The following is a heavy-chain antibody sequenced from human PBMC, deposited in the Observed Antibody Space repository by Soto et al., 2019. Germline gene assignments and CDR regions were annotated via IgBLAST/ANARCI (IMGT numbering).Heavy chain of an antibody. CDR2: TYQSGSA. Sequence: SETLSLTCTVSSGSISSGGYSWTWIRQSPGKGLEWIGYTYQSGSAYYNPSLKSRVTISVDRSKNQFSLNLTSVTAADTAVYYCARDYYGMDVWGQGTTVTVSS. J-gene: IGHJ6*02. CDR1: SGSISSGGYS. V-gene: IGHV4-30-2*06. CDR3: ARDYYGMDV.